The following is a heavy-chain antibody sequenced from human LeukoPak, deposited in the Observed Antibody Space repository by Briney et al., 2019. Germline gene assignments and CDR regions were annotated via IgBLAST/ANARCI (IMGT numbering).Heavy chain of an antibody. CDR3: ARVRGSYYSAMDV. D-gene: IGHD3-10*01. V-gene: IGHV3-48*03. J-gene: IGHJ6*02. CDR1: GFTFSSYE. CDR2: ISSGGSTI. Sequence: PGGSLRLSCAASGFTFSSYEMNWVRQAPGKGLGWVSYISSGGSTIFYADSVKGRFTISRDNAKNSLYLQMNSLRAEDTAVYYCARVRGSYYSAMDVWGQRTTVTVSS.